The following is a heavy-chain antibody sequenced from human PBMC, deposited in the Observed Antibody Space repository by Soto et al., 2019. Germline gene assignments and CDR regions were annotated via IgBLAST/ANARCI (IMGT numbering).Heavy chain of an antibody. Sequence: HVQLVESGGGVVQPGRSLRLSCAASGFTFSSYGMHWVRQAPGKGLEWVAVIWYDGSNKYYADSVKGRFTSSRDNSKNKLYLQMNSLRAEDTAVYYCARDEIVGATNAFDIWGQGTMVTVSS. D-gene: IGHD1-26*01. CDR3: ARDEIVGATNAFDI. J-gene: IGHJ3*02. CDR2: IWYDGSNK. V-gene: IGHV3-33*01. CDR1: GFTFSSYG.